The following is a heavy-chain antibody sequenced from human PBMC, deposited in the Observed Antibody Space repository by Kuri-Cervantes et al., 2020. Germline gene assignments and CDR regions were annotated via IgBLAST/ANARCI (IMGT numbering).Heavy chain of an antibody. V-gene: IGHV3-15*01. J-gene: IGHJ5*02. CDR2: IKSKTDGGTT. CDR1: GFTFSNAW. D-gene: IGHD3-22*01. CDR3: ARWHYYDPPRCFDP. Sequence: GGSLRLSCAASGFTFSNAWMSWVRQAPGKGLEWVGRIKSKTDGGTTDYAAPVKGRFTISRDDSKNTLYLQMNSLKTEDTAVYNCARWHYYDPPRCFDPWGQGTLVTVSS.